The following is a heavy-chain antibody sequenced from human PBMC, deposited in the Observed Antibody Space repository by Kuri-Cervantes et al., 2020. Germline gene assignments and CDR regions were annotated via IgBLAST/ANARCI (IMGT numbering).Heavy chain of an antibody. J-gene: IGHJ6*02. V-gene: IGHV3-30*03. CDR2: ISYDGSNK. Sequence: GESLKISCAASGFTFGSYGMHWVRQAPGKGLEWVAVISYDGSNKYYADSVKGRFTISRDNSKNTLYLQMNSLRAEDTAVYYCARDQVTMIVVVAYYYGMDVWGQGTTVTVSS. CDR1: GFTFGSYG. CDR3: ARDQVTMIVVVAYYYGMDV. D-gene: IGHD3-22*01.